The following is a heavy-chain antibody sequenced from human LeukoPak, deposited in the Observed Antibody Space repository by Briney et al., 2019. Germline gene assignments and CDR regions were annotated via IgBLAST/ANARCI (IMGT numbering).Heavy chain of an antibody. J-gene: IGHJ1*01. V-gene: IGHV3-23*01. CDR2: ISGSGGST. CDR3: AKRGVIFCGGDCYSRYFQH. D-gene: IGHD2-21*02. CDR1: GFTFSSYA. Sequence: GGSLRLSCAASGFTFSSYAMSWVRQAPGKGLEWVSAISGSGGSTYYADSVKGRFTISRDNSKNTLYLQTNSLRAEDTAVYYCAKRGVIFCGGDCYSRYFQHWGQGTLVTVSS.